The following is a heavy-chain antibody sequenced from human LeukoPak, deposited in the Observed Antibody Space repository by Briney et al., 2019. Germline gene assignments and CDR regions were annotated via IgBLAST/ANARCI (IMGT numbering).Heavy chain of an antibody. J-gene: IGHJ4*02. CDR2: IYHSGST. V-gene: IGHV4-30-2*01. D-gene: IGHD3-22*01. CDR3: ATYYYDSSGYYTADY. CDR1: GGSISSGGYS. Sequence: SETLSLTCAVSGGSISSGGYSWSWIRQPPGKGLEWIGYIYHSGSTYYNPSLKSRVTISVDRSKNQFSLKLSSVTAADTAVYYCATYYYDSSGYYTADYWGQGTLVTVSS.